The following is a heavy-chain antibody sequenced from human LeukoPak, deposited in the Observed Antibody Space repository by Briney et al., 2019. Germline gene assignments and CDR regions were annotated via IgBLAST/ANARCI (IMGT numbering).Heavy chain of an antibody. D-gene: IGHD6-13*01. CDR1: GFTFDDYA. Sequence: GRSLRLSCAASGFTFDDYAMHWVRQAPGKGLEWVSGISWNSGSIGYADSVKGRFTISRDNAKNSLYLQMNSLRAEDTAVYYCATDPGIAAADRYFDYWGQGTLVTVSS. CDR2: ISWNSGSI. J-gene: IGHJ4*02. V-gene: IGHV3-9*01. CDR3: ATDPGIAAADRYFDY.